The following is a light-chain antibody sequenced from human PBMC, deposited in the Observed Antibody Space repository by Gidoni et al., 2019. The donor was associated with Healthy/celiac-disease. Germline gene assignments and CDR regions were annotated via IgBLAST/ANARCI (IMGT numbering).Light chain of an antibody. CDR3: QQYDNLPLLDRTLT. CDR2: DAS. V-gene: IGKV1-33*01. Sequence: DIQMTQSPSSLSASVGDRVTITCQASQDISNYLNWYQQKPGKAPKLLIYDASNLETGVPSRFSGSGSGTDFTFTISSLQPEDIATYYCQQYDNLPLLDRTLTFGGGTKVEIK. CDR1: QDISNY. J-gene: IGKJ4*01.